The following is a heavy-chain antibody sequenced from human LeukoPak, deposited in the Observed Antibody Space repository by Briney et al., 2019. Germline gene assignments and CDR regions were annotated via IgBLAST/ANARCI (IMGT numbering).Heavy chain of an antibody. CDR1: GGSISSYY. Sequence: SETLSLTCTVSGGSISSYYWSWIRQPPGKGLEWIGYIYYSGSTNYNPSLKSRVTISVDTSKNQFSLKLSSVTAADTAVYCCAREASITMTTYTAFDIWGQGTMVTVSS. V-gene: IGHV4-59*01. CDR3: AREASITMTTYTAFDI. D-gene: IGHD3-22*01. CDR2: IYYSGST. J-gene: IGHJ3*02.